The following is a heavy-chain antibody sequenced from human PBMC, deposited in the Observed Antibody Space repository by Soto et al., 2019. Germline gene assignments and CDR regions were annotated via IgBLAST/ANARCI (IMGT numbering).Heavy chain of an antibody. CDR1: GGSISSGGYY. V-gene: IGHV4-31*03. J-gene: IGHJ6*02. Sequence: LSLTCTVSGGSISSGGYYWSWIRQHPGKGPEWIGYIYYSGSAYYNPSLKSRVTISVDTSKNQFSLKLSSVTAADTAVYYCARVFGFGGMDVWGQGTTVTVSS. CDR3: ARVFGFGGMDV. CDR2: IYYSGSA. D-gene: IGHD3-10*01.